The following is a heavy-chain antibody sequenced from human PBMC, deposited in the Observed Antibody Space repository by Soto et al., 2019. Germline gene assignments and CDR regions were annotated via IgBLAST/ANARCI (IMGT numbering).Heavy chain of an antibody. V-gene: IGHV3-74*01. CDR3: VRDSHGEY. J-gene: IGHJ4*02. CDR2: IDGDDGDESAT. Sequence: EVQLVESGGGLVQPGGSLRLSCAASGFTFRSYWMQWVRQAPGKGLEWVSRIDGDDGDESATNYAASVQGRFIISRDNAKNTLHLLINSLRVEHTAVYYCVRDSHGEYWGQGTLVTVS. CDR1: GFTFRSYW.